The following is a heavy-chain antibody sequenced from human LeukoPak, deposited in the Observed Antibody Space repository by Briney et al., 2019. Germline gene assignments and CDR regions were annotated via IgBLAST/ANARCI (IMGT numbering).Heavy chain of an antibody. CDR3: AKRSGCTTGWFFDF. CDR2: ISGSGDNT. Sequence: GGSLRLSCAASGFSFSSYAMSWVRQAPGKGLEWVSSISGSGDNTYYAESVKGRFTISRDNSKNTLFLQMNSLRAEDTAVFYCAKRSGCTTGWFFDFWGQGTLVTVSS. D-gene: IGHD6-19*01. J-gene: IGHJ4*02. V-gene: IGHV3-23*01. CDR1: GFSFSSYA.